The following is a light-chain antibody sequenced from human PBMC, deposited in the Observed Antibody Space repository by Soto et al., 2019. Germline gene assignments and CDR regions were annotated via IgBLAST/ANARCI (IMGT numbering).Light chain of an antibody. CDR1: SSDVGGYNY. CDR2: KVS. V-gene: IGLV2-14*01. Sequence: QSVLTQPASVSGSPGQSITISCTGTSSDVGGYNYVSWYQQHPGKAPKLMIYKVSNRPSGVSNRFSGSKSGNTASLTISGLQAEDEADYYCSSYTSRSTLVFGTGTKLTVL. CDR3: SSYTSRSTLV. J-gene: IGLJ1*01.